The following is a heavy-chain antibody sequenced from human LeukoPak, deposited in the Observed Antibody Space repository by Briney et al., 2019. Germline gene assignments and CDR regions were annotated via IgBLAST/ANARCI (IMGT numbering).Heavy chain of an antibody. CDR2: IIPIFGTA. D-gene: IGHD6-19*01. J-gene: IGHJ4*02. CDR3: ARVTYSCGWGGIDY. CDR1: GGTFSSYA. Sequence: SVKVSCKASGGTFSSYAISWVRQAPGQGLEWMGGIIPIFGTANYAQKFQGRVTITADESTSTAYMELSSLRSEDTAVYYCARVTYSCGWGGIDYWGQGTLVTVSS. V-gene: IGHV1-69*01.